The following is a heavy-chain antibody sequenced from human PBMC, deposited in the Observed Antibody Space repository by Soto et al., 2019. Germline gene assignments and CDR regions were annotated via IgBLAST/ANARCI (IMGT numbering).Heavy chain of an antibody. D-gene: IGHD1-1*01. V-gene: IGHV1-3*01. Sequence: ASVKVSCKASGYTFSTYAMHWVRQAPGHSLEWMGWINGGTGQTRYSQRFQDRVTITRDTSAKTTYMDLTSLRSEDTAVYYCARGKGMEENYYYYGMDIWGQGTTGTVS. CDR1: GYTFSTYA. CDR3: ARGKGMEENYYYYGMDI. CDR2: INGGTGQT. J-gene: IGHJ6*02.